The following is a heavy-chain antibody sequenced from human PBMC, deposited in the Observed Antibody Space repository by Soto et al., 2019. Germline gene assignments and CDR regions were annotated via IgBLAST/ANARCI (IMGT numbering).Heavy chain of an antibody. D-gene: IGHD3-9*01. CDR2: ISGSGGST. J-gene: IGHJ5*02. V-gene: IGHV3-23*01. CDR3: ASSLRYFGTVYPNWFDP. CDR1: GFTFSSYA. Sequence: GGSLRLSCAASGFTFSSYAMSWVRQAPGKGLEWVSAISGSGGSTYYADSVKGRFTISRDNSKNTLYLQMNSLRAEDTAVYYCASSLRYFGTVYPNWFDPWGQGTLVTVSS.